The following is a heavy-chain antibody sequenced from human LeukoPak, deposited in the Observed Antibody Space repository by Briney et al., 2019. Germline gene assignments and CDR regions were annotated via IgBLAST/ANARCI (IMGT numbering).Heavy chain of an antibody. CDR2: ISWNSGSI. J-gene: IGHJ3*02. CDR1: GFTFDDYA. V-gene: IGHV3-9*01. Sequence: GGSLRLSCAASGFTFDDYAMHWVRQAPGKGLEWVSGISWNSGSIGYADSVKGRFTISRDNAKNSLYLQMNSLRAEDTALYYCAKDTSPANPTRPRAFDIWGQGTMVTVSS. CDR3: AKDTSPANPTRPRAFDI.